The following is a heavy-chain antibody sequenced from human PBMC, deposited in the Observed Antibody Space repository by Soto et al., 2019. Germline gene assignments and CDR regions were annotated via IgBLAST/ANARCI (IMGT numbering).Heavy chain of an antibody. J-gene: IGHJ3*02. CDR1: GYTFTSYY. V-gene: IGHV1-46*01. Sequence: ASVKVSCKASGYTFTSYYMHWVRQAPGQGLEWMGIINPSGGSTSYAQKFQGRVTMTRDTSTSAVYMELSSLRSEDTAVYYCARDLTDILTGYYNVNGAFDIWGQGTMVTVSS. CDR3: ARDLTDILTGYYNVNGAFDI. CDR2: INPSGGST. D-gene: IGHD3-9*01.